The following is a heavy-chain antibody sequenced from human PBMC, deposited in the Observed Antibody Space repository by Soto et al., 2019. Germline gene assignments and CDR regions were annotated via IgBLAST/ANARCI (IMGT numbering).Heavy chain of an antibody. J-gene: IGHJ1*01. CDR2: TYHRSKWYN. CDR1: GDSVSSNSAA. CDR3: ASSSSREGDYGGSSEAFQH. Sequence: SQTLSLTCAISGDSVSSNSAAWNWIRQSPSRGLEWLGRTYHRSKWYNDYAVSVKSRITINSDTSKNQFSLQLSSVTPEDTAVYYCASSSSREGDYGGSSEAFQHWGQGTLVTVSS. D-gene: IGHD4-17*01. V-gene: IGHV6-1*01.